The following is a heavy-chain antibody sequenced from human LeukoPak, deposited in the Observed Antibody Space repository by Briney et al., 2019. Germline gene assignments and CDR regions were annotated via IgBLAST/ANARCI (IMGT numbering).Heavy chain of an antibody. CDR3: AKDSSGWYSRDYFDY. V-gene: IGHV3-7*01. D-gene: IGHD6-19*01. CDR1: GFTFTTYW. Sequence: PGESLRLSCAASGFTFTTYWMSWVRQLPGKGLEWVANINQDGTEKYYVDSVKGRFTISRDNSKNTLYLQMNSLRAEDTAVYYCAKDSSGWYSRDYFDYWGQGTLVTVSS. CDR2: INQDGTEK. J-gene: IGHJ4*02.